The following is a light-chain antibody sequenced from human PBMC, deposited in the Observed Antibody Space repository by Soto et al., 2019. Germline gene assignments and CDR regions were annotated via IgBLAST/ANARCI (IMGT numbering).Light chain of an antibody. CDR3: ASYTTSSTYV. CDR2: DVS. Sequence: QSALTQLASGSGSPGQSIAISCTGTSSDVGGYSYVSRYQQQPGKAPKLVISDVSNRPSGVSDRFSGSKSGNTASLTISGLQNEDEADYYCASYTTSSTYVFGTGTKVTVL. CDR1: SSDVGGYSY. J-gene: IGLJ1*01. V-gene: IGLV2-14*01.